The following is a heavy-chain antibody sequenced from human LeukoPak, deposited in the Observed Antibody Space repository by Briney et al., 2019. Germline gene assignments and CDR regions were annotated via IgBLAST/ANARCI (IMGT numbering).Heavy chain of an antibody. V-gene: IGHV4-59*01. CDR3: ARAGSGWSFDY. J-gene: IGHJ4*02. CDR1: GGSISSYY. D-gene: IGHD6-19*01. CDR2: TYYTGST. Sequence: PSETLSLTCTVSGGSISSYYWSWIRQPPGKGLEWIGYTYYTGSTNYNPSLKSRVTISVDTSKNRFSLNLRSVTAADTAVYYCARAGSGWSFDYWGQGTLVTVSS.